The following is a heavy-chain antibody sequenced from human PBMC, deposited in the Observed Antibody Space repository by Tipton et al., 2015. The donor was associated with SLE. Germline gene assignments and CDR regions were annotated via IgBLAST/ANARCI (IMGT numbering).Heavy chain of an antibody. CDR2: FYSAGST. CDR1: GFTFSNYA. Sequence: SLRLSCAASGFTFSNYAMSWVRQAPGKGLEWVSVFYSAGSTYYADSVKGRFTISRDNSKNTLYLQMNSLRPEDTAVYYCAKDDSGNYYSDFWCQGTLVAVSS. J-gene: IGHJ4*02. D-gene: IGHD1-26*01. CDR3: AKDDSGNYYSDF. V-gene: IGHV3-23*03.